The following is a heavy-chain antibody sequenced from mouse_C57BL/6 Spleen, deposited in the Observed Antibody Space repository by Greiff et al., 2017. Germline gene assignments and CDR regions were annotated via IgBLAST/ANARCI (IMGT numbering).Heavy chain of an antibody. Sequence: QVQLKQSGPGLVQPSQSLSITCTVSGFSLTSYGVHWVRQSPGKGLEWLGVIWSGGSTDYNAAFISRLSISKDNSKSQVFFKMNSLQADDTAIYYCARKGLTGFYWYFDVWGTGTTVTVSS. D-gene: IGHD4-1*01. CDR2: IWSGGST. V-gene: IGHV2-2*01. CDR3: ARKGLTGFYWYFDV. CDR1: GFSLTSYG. J-gene: IGHJ1*03.